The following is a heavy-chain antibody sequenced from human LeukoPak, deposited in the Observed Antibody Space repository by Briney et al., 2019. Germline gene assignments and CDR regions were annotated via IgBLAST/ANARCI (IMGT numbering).Heavy chain of an antibody. V-gene: IGHV5-51*01. CDR1: GYSFTSYW. D-gene: IGHD2-2*01. J-gene: IGHJ6*02. CDR3: ARSYCSSTSYSCYYYYGMDV. CDR2: IYPGDSDT. Sequence: GESLKISCNGSGYSFTSYWIGWVRQMPGKGLEWMGIIYPGDSDTRYSPSFQGQVTISADKSISTAYLQWSSLKASDTAMYYCARSYCSSTSYSCYYYYGMDVWGQGTTVTVSS.